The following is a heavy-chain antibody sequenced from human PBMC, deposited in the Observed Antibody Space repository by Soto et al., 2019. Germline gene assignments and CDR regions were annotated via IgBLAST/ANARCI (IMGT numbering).Heavy chain of an antibody. Sequence: QVQLVESGGGVVQPGRSLRLSCAASGFTISNYIMHWVRQAPGKGLEWVAMILHDGNNKSYADSVKGRFTISRDNSKNTLYLQRNSLRTEDTAMYYCARDDEDGSYCDLGSWGQGTLVTVSS. V-gene: IGHV3-30-3*01. J-gene: IGHJ4*02. CDR2: ILHDGNNK. CDR3: ARDDEDGSYCDLGS. CDR1: GFTISNYI. D-gene: IGHD3-10*01.